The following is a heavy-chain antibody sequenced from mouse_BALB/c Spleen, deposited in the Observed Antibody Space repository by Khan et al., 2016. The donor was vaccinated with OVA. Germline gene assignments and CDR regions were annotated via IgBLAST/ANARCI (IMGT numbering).Heavy chain of an antibody. CDR3: ARDGLLGLGGAWFAY. V-gene: IGHV1-87*01. CDR2: IYPGDGDT. CDR1: GYTFTSYW. Sequence: QMQLEESGAELARPGASVKLSCKASGYTFTSYWMQWVKQRPGQGLEWIGAIYPGDGDTRYTQKFKGKATLTADKSSSTAYMQLSSLASEDSAVDYCARDGLLGLGGAWFAYWGQGTLVTVSA. J-gene: IGHJ3*01. D-gene: IGHD4-1*01.